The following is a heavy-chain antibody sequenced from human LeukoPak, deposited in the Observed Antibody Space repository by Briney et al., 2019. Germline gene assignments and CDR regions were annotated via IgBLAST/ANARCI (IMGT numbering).Heavy chain of an antibody. CDR3: ARGLSSSSLYYYMDV. CDR2: INHSGST. Sequence: SETLSLTCAVYGGSFSGYYWSWIRQPPGKGLEWSGEINHSGSTNYNPSLKSRVTISVDTSKNQFSLKLSSVTAADTAVYYCARGLSSSSLYYYMDVWGKGTTVTVSS. D-gene: IGHD6-6*01. CDR1: GGSFSGYY. V-gene: IGHV4-34*01. J-gene: IGHJ6*03.